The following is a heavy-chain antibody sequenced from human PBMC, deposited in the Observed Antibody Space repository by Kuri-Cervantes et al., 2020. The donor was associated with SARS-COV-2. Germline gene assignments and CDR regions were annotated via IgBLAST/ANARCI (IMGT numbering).Heavy chain of an antibody. D-gene: IGHD6-19*01. V-gene: IGHV4-34*01. CDR3: ARARSSGWEDGAFDI. J-gene: IGHJ3*02. CDR1: GGSFSGYY. Sequence: ESLKISCAVYGGSFSGYYWSWIRQPPGKGLEWIGEINHSGSTNYNPSLKSRVTISVDTSKNQFSLKLSSVTAADTAVYYCARARSSGWEDGAFDIWGQGTMVTVSS. CDR2: INHSGST.